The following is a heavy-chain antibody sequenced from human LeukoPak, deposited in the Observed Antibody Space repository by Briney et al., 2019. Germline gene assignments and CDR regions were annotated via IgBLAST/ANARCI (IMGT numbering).Heavy chain of an antibody. CDR1: GYTFTSYA. CDR3: AKDPMVREVIITNDY. Sequence: ASVKVSCKASGYTFTSYAMHWVRQAPGQRLEWMGWINAGNGNTKYSQKFQGRVTITRDTSASTAYMELSSLRAEDTAIYYCAKDPMVREVIITNDYWGQGILVTVSS. D-gene: IGHD3-10*01. V-gene: IGHV1-3*01. J-gene: IGHJ4*02. CDR2: INAGNGNT.